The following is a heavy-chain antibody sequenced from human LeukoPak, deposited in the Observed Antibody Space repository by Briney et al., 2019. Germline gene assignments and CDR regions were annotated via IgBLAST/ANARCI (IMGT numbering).Heavy chain of an antibody. CDR2: INRGATHI. Sequence: GGSLRLSCAASQSTFSSYSMNWVRQAPGKGLEWVSSINRGATHIYYADSLRGRFIISRDDAKNSLYLQMNSLGAEDTAVYYCVRLRKNSDNCCYYYYYDYWGQGTLVTVSS. CDR1: QSTFSSYS. J-gene: IGHJ4*02. CDR3: VRLRKNSDNCCYYYYYDY. D-gene: IGHD3-22*01. V-gene: IGHV3-21*01.